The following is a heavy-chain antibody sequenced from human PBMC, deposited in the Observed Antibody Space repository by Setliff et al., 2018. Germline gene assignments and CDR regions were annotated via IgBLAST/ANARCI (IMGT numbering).Heavy chain of an antibody. CDR2: IGPNGGST. J-gene: IGHJ3*02. V-gene: IGHV3-64D*09. D-gene: IGHD3-10*01. Sequence: GGSLRLSCSASGFTFNTYTMHWVRQAPGKGLEYVSSIGPNGGSTYSANSVKGRFTISRDSSKNTLYLQMSSLRAEDTAVYYCVKTHWDTWIRGAFDIWGQGTMVTVSS. CDR3: VKTHWDTWIRGAFDI. CDR1: GFTFNTYT.